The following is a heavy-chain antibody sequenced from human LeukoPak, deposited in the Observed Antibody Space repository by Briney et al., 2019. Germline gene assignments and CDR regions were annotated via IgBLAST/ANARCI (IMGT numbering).Heavy chain of an antibody. CDR3: SKARVVTAIPVDY. D-gene: IGHD2-21*02. J-gene: IGHJ4*02. CDR1: GFPFSSYA. CDR2: ISKDGSDK. Sequence: GGSLRLSCAASGFPFSSYALHWVRQAPGKGLEWVAVISKDGSDKYYADSVKGRFTISRDNSKNTLYLQMNSLRAEDTAVYYCSKARVVTAIPVDYWGQGTLVTVSS. V-gene: IGHV3-30*04.